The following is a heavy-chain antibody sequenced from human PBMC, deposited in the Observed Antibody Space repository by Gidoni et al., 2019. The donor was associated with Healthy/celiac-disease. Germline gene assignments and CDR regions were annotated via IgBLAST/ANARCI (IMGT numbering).Heavy chain of an antibody. J-gene: IGHJ4*02. D-gene: IGHD3-3*01. V-gene: IGHV1-18*01. CDR3: ARVAGVVFGVVNKRGGFDY. CDR1: GYTFTSYG. Sequence: QVQLVQSGAEVKKPGASVKVSCKASGYTFTSYGISWVRQAPGQGLEWMGWISAYNGNTNYAQKLQGRVTMTTDTATSTAYMELRSLRSDDTAVYYCARVAGVVFGVVNKRGGFDYWGQGTLVTVSS. CDR2: ISAYNGNT.